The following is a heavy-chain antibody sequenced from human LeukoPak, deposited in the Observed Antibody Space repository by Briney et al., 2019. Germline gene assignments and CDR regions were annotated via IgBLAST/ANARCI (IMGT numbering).Heavy chain of an antibody. CDR3: ITEDYYDNNGPH. CDR1: GFTFSDAW. J-gene: IGHJ4*02. V-gene: IGHV3-15*01. Sequence: GGSLRLSCAASGFTFSDAWMNWVRQAPGKGLEWVGRIKSKIDGGTTDSAAPVKGRFTISRDDSKNTLYLQMNSLKSEDTAVYYCITEDYYDNNGPHWGQGTLVTVSS. D-gene: IGHD3-22*01. CDR2: IKSKIDGGTT.